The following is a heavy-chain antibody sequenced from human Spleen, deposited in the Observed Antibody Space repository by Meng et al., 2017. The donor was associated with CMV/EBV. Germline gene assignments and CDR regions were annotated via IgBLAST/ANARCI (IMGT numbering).Heavy chain of an antibody. Sequence: LTCTFSGFSLSSSGVAVGWIRQPPGKALEWLALIYWDDDERYSSSMKSRLSITKDTSKNQVVLIMTNMDPVDTATSYCAWFGESVDYWGQGTLVTVSS. CDR1: GFSLSSSGVA. D-gene: IGHD3-10*01. CDR3: AWFGESVDY. J-gene: IGHJ4*02. CDR2: IYWDDDE. V-gene: IGHV2-5*02.